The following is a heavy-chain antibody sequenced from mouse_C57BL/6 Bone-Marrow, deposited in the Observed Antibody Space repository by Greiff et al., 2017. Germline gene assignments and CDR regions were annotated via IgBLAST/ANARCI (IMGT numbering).Heavy chain of an antibody. CDR1: GYTFTDYY. J-gene: IGHJ4*01. D-gene: IGHD3-1*01. CDR2: IYPGSGNT. Sequence: QVQLQQSGAELVRPGASVKLSCKASGYTFTDYYINWVKQRPGQGLEWIARIYPGSGNTYYNEKFKGKATLTAEKFSSTAYMQLSSLTSEDSAVYFCARSGLEGEDYWGQGTSVTVSS. CDR3: ARSGLEGEDY. V-gene: IGHV1-76*01.